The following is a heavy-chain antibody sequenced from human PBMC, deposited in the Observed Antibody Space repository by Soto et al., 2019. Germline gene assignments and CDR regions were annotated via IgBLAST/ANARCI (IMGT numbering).Heavy chain of an antibody. CDR3: AKEKISTSCCNWFDP. V-gene: IGHV4-59*12. Sequence: SETLSLTCTVSGGSIRSYYWSWIRQPPGKGLEWIGYIYYSGSTNYNPSLKSRVTISVDTSKNQFSLKLSSVTAADTAVYYCAKEKISTSCCNWFDPWGQGTLVTVSS. J-gene: IGHJ5*02. D-gene: IGHD2-2*01. CDR2: IYYSGST. CDR1: GGSIRSYY.